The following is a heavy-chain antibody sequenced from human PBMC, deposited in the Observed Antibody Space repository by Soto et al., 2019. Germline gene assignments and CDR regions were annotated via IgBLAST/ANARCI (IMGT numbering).Heavy chain of an antibody. Sequence: KPSETLSLTCAVSGGSLTSGTYSWNWIRQPPGKGLEWIGYIFPSGTTYYNPSLKSRVSISIDVSKNQFSLNLRSPTAADTAVYYCARGREFDSWGQGTLVTVSS. CDR3: ARGREFDS. V-gene: IGHV4-30-2*01. CDR2: IFPSGTT. CDR1: GGSLTSGTYS. J-gene: IGHJ4*02.